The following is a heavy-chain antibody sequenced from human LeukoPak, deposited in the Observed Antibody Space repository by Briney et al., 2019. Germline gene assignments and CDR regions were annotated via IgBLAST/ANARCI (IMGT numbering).Heavy chain of an antibody. CDR1: GFTFSSYE. V-gene: IGHV3-48*03. D-gene: IGHD5-18*01. CDR3: AREGRRGYSYGYFDY. CDR2: ISSSGSTI. J-gene: IGHJ4*02. Sequence: GGSLRLPCAASGFTFSSYEMNWVRQAPGKGLEWVSYISSSGSTIYYADSVKGRFTISRDNSKNTLYLQMNSLRAEDTAVYYCAREGRRGYSYGYFDYWGQGTLVTVSS.